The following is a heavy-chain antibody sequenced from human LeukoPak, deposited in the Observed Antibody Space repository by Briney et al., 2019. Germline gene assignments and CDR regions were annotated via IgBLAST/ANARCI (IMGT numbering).Heavy chain of an antibody. D-gene: IGHD3-10*01. J-gene: IGHJ4*02. CDR3: AKGRWALFDC. Sequence: SQTLSLTCDISGDSVSSNSAAWNWIRQSPSRGLEWLGRTYYRSKWYNDYAVSLKSRMTINADTSKNQFSLQLNSVTPEDSAVYYCAKGRWALFDCWGQGTLVIVSS. CDR2: TYYRSKWYN. CDR1: GDSVSSNSAA. V-gene: IGHV6-1*01.